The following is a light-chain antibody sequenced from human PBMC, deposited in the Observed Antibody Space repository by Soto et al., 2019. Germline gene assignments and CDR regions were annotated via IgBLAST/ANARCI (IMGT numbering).Light chain of an antibody. V-gene: IGKV3-11*01. CDR2: DAS. Sequence: EIVLTQSPATLSLSPGERATLSCRASQSVDIYLARYQQKPGQAPRLLIYDASNRATGIPARFSGSGSGTDFTLTISSLEPEDFAIYYCQQRRNWPPITFGQGTRLEI. CDR3: QQRRNWPPIT. J-gene: IGKJ5*01. CDR1: QSVDIY.